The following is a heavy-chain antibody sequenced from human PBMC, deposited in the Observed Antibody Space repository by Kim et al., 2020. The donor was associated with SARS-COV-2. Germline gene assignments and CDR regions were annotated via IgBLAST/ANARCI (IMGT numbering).Heavy chain of an antibody. J-gene: IGHJ6*02. Sequence: SETLSLTCAVYGGSFSGYYWSWIRQPPGKGLEWIGEINHSGSTNYNPSLKSRVTISVDTSKNQFSLKLSSVTAADTAVYYCARVLYRIGMDVWGQGTTVTVSS. CDR3: ARVLYRIGMDV. V-gene: IGHV4-34*01. CDR1: GGSFSGYY. D-gene: IGHD4-4*01. CDR2: INHSGST.